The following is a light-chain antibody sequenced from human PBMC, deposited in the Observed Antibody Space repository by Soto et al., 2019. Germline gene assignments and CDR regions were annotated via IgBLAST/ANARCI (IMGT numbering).Light chain of an antibody. Sequence: EIVLTQSPATLSLSPRERATLSCGASQSVSSSYLAWYQQKPGLAPRLLIYDASSRATGIPDRFSGSGSGTDFTLTISRLEPEDFAVYYCQQYGSSPSITFGQGTRLEIK. CDR2: DAS. CDR1: QSVSSSY. J-gene: IGKJ5*01. CDR3: QQYGSSPSIT. V-gene: IGKV3D-20*01.